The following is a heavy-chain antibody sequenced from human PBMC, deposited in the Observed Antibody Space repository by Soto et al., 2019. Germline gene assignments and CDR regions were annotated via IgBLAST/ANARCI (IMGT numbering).Heavy chain of an antibody. CDR1: GVSISSRDYN. Sequence: QVQLQESGPGLVKPSQTLSLTCAVSGVSISSRDYNWSWIRQPPGKGLEWIGYIYYSGSTYYNPSLKSRVTMSVDTSKNQFSLKLSSVTAADTAVYYCARAPRTGGNSDYWGQGTLVTVSS. CDR3: ARAPRTGGNSDY. J-gene: IGHJ4*02. CDR2: IYYSGST. D-gene: IGHD2-15*01. V-gene: IGHV4-30-4*01.